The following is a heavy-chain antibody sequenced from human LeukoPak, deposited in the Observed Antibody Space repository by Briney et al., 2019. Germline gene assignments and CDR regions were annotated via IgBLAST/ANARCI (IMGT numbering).Heavy chain of an antibody. CDR2: ITSGSSTI. Sequence: GGSLRLSCAASGFTFSSYSMNWVRQAPGKGLHWVSHITSGSSTIYYADSVKGRFTISRDNAKNSLYLQMNSLRDEDTAVYYCARDRLLVGATSSYHGVDVWGQGTTVTVSS. D-gene: IGHD1-26*01. V-gene: IGHV3-48*02. CDR1: GFTFSSYS. CDR3: ARDRLLVGATSSYHGVDV. J-gene: IGHJ6*02.